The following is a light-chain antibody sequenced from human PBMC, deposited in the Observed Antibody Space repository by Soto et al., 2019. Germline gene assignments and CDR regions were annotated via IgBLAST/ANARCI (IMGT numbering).Light chain of an antibody. CDR3: STYAGSNNSLYV. V-gene: IGLV2-8*01. J-gene: IGLJ1*01. CDR2: EVS. Sequence: SALTQPPSAFGSPGQSVAICCTGTSSDVGGYNYVSWYQQHPGKAPKLMIYEVSKRPSGVPDRFSGSKSGNTASLTVSGLQAEDEADNYCSTYAGSNNSLYVFGTGTKVTVL. CDR1: SSDVGGYNY.